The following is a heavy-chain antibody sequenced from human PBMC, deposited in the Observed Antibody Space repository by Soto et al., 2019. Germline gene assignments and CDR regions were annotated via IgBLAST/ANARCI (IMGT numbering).Heavy chain of an antibody. CDR2: ISAYNGDT. CDR1: GYTFTSYG. J-gene: IGHJ4*01. V-gene: IGHV1-18*01. Sequence: QAQLVQSGGEVKKPGASVEDSCRASGYTFTSYGYAWVRQAPGQGLDWLGWISAYNGDTNYAQKFQDRVTLTTDTSTTTAPMELRNLASDATAVYCRARSGAYSTSITCPFDPFWGPGTLGSVSS. CDR3: ARSGAYSTSITCPFDPF. D-gene: IGHD2-2*01.